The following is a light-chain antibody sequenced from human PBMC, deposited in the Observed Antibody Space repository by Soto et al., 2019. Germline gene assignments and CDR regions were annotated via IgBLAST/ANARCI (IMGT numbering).Light chain of an antibody. CDR3: SSYTSSIS. Sequence: QSALTQPASVSGSPGQSITISCTGTSSDVGGYNYVSWYQQHPGKAPKLMIYDVNTRPSGVSNRFSGSKSGNTASLTISGLQAEDEADYYSSSYTSSISFGGGTKVTVL. J-gene: IGLJ2*01. V-gene: IGLV2-14*01. CDR1: SSDVGGYNY. CDR2: DVN.